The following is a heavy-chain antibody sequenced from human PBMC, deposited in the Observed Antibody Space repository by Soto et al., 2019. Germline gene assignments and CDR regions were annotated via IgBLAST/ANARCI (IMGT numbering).Heavy chain of an antibody. Sequence: AXETLSLTCTVTGDSIGSRGYYWGWIRQPPGKGLEWIGSIYYNGSTYNNPTLSSRVAMSIDTSKDQFYLKRKSVTAADTALYFCPRKRISVVTQAYFDLWGPGSLGTV. CDR3: PRKRISVVTQAYFDL. J-gene: IGHJ4*02. V-gene: IGHV4-39*01. D-gene: IGHD2-21*02. CDR2: IYYNGST. CDR1: GDSIGSRGYY.